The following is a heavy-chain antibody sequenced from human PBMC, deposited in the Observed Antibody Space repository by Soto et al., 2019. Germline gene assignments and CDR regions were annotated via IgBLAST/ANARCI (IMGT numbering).Heavy chain of an antibody. CDR1: GYTFTSYY. V-gene: IGHV1-18*04. D-gene: IGHD3-22*01. J-gene: IGHJ6*02. Sequence: ASVNVSCKASGYTFTSYYMNWVRQAPGQGLEWMGWISAYNGNTNYAQKLQGRVTITTDTSTSTAYMELRSLRSDDTAVYFCARDRVIVVVNYYYGMDVWGQGTTVTLSS. CDR3: ARDRVIVVVNYYYGMDV. CDR2: ISAYNGNT.